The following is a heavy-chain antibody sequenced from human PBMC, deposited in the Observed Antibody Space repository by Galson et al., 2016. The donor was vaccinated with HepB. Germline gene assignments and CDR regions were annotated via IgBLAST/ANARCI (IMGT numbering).Heavy chain of an antibody. D-gene: IGHD4-23*01. CDR2: ISNNGST. V-gene: IGHV3-66*01. CDR1: GFSVKNNY. CDR3: AARTTDYGGVGRLHF. J-gene: IGHJ4*02. Sequence: SLRLSCAASGFSVKNNYMPWVRQAPGKGLEWVSLISNNGSTYYAASVKGRFTISRDNSGNPVYLQMNTLSPEDTAVYYCAARTTDYGGVGRLHFWGQGTLVTVSS.